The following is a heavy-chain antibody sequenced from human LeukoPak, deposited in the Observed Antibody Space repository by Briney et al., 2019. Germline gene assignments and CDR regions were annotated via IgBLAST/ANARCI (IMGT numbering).Heavy chain of an antibody. D-gene: IGHD3-3*01. CDR3: AREGDRYDFWSGYTDGYYYGMDV. CDR1: GYTFTGYY. V-gene: IGHV1-2*02. Sequence: GASVKVSCQASGYTFTGYYMHWVRQAPGQGLEWMGWINPNSGGSYYAQKFQGRVTMTRDTSISTAYMELSRLRSDDTAVYYCAREGDRYDFWSGYTDGYYYGMDVWGQGTTVTVSS. CDR2: INPNSGGS. J-gene: IGHJ6*02.